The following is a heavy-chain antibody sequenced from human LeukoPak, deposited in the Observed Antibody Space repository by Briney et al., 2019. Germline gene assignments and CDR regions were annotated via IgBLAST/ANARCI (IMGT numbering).Heavy chain of an antibody. CDR1: GGSISSSSSY. CDR2: IYYSGST. CDR3: ARLRLRYDSNGYSTSYEAVDI. Sequence: SETLSLTCTVSGGSISSSSSYWGWIRQPPGKGLEWIGTIYYSGSTYYNPSLKSRVTISVDTSNNQFSLKLSSVTAADTAVYYCARLRLRYDSNGYSTSYEAVDIWGQGTVVTVSS. D-gene: IGHD3-22*01. V-gene: IGHV4-39*01. J-gene: IGHJ3*02.